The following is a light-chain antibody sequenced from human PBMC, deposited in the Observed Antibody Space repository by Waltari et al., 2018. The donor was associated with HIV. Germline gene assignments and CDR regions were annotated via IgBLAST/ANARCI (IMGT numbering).Light chain of an antibody. CDR2: DVT. CDR3: AAHAGSKDG. Sequence: QSALTQPPSASGSPGQSVTISCTGTSSDIGAYNYVAWYQPYPGKAPKLMIYDVTKRPSGVPDRFACSKSGNTASLTVSGLQAEDEADYYCAAHAGSKDGFGGGTKLTVL. V-gene: IGLV2-8*01. CDR1: SSDIGAYNY. J-gene: IGLJ2*01.